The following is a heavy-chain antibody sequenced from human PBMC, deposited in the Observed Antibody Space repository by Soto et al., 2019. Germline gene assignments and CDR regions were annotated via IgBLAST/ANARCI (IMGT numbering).Heavy chain of an antibody. J-gene: IGHJ6*02. D-gene: IGHD3-3*01. CDR1: GGSISSGGYY. CDR2: IYYSGST. Sequence: PSETLSLTCTVSGGSISSGGYYWSWIRQHPGKGLEWIGYIYYSGSTYYNPSLKSRVTISVDTSKNQFSLKLSSVTAADTAVYYCARVRYYDFWSSHQEYGMDVWGQGTTVTSP. V-gene: IGHV4-31*03. CDR3: ARVRYYDFWSSHQEYGMDV.